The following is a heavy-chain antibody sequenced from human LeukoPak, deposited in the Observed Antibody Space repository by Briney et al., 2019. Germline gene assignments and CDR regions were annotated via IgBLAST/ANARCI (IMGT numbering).Heavy chain of an antibody. V-gene: IGHV4-38-2*02. CDR2: IYYSGST. CDR3: AAPPDYYGSGSWDY. CDR1: GYSINSGYY. Sequence: PSETLSLTCTVSGYSINSGYYWGWIRQPPGKGLEWIGYIYYSGSTYYNPSLKSRVTISVDTSKNQFSLKLSSVTAADTAVYYCAAPPDYYGSGSWDYWGQGTLVTVSS. J-gene: IGHJ4*02. D-gene: IGHD3-10*01.